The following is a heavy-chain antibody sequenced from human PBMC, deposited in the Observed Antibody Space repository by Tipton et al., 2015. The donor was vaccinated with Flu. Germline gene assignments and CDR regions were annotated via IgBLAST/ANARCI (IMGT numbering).Heavy chain of an antibody. CDR3: ARGGYCSSTSCRIIDY. CDR1: GGTFSSYA. V-gene: IGHV1-2*02. CDR2: IIPNSGGT. Sequence: QLVQSGAEVKKPGSSVKVSCKASGGTFSSYAISWVRQAPGQGLEWMGGIIPNSGGTNYAQKFQGRVTVTRDTSISTAYMELSRLRSDDTAVYYCARGGYCSSTSCRIIDYWGQGTLVTVSS. J-gene: IGHJ4*02. D-gene: IGHD2-2*01.